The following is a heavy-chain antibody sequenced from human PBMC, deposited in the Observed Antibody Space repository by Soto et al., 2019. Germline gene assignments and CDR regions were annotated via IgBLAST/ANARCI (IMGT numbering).Heavy chain of an antibody. CDR1: GFTFSSYA. J-gene: IGHJ4*02. CDR2: IWYDGSNK. Sequence: QVQVVQTGGGGVQPGRSLRLSCAASGFTFSSYAMHWVRQAPGKGLEWVAIIWYDGSNKYYAESVKGRFTTSRDNSKNTEYLQMNSLRAEDTAVYYCVRGGGASAGSFDYWGQGTLVTVSS. CDR3: VRGGGASAGSFDY. V-gene: IGHV3-33*01. D-gene: IGHD1-26*01.